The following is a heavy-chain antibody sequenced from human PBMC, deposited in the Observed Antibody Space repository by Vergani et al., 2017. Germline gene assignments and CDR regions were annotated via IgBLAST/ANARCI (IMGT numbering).Heavy chain of an antibody. D-gene: IGHD3-9*01. CDR2: VHSPGTT. J-gene: IGHJ2*01. V-gene: IGHV4-39*01. Sequence: QVRLQESGPGLVRPSKTLSLTCSVSGYSIPSTNYYWAWIRQPPGKGLEWLGTVHSPGTTYYNPSLKSRLTVSVDRSNNYLSLNLTSVTATDTAVYYCARHLTTSYVSPFDLWGRGALVTVSS. CDR1: GYSIPSTNYY. CDR3: ARHLTTSYVSPFDL.